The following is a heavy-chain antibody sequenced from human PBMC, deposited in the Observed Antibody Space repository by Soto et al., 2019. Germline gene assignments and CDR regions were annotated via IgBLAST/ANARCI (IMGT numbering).Heavy chain of an antibody. Sequence: QVQLVESGGGVVQPGRSLRLSCAASGFIFSSYGMHWVRQAPGKGLEWVAVISYDGSSKYYADSVKGRFTISRDNSENTLHLHMNSLRAEDTAMYYCAKGGEYQLLGIYFDYWVQGTPVTVSS. J-gene: IGHJ4*02. CDR2: ISYDGSSK. V-gene: IGHV3-30*18. D-gene: IGHD2-2*01. CDR3: AKGGEYQLLGIYFDY. CDR1: GFIFSSYG.